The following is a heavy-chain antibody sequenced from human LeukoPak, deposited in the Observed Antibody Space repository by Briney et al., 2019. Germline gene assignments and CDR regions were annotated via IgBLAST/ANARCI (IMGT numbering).Heavy chain of an antibody. V-gene: IGHV3-7*02. D-gene: IGHD2-8*01. CDR3: ARGNGPSYYGLDV. J-gene: IGHJ6*02. Sequence: GGSLRLSCAASGFTFSSYWMSWVRQAPGKGLEWVANIKQDGSEKYYVDSVKGRFTISRDNAKNSLYLQMNSLRAGDTAVYYCARGNGPSYYGLDVWGQGTTVTVSS. CDR2: IKQDGSEK. CDR1: GFTFSSYW.